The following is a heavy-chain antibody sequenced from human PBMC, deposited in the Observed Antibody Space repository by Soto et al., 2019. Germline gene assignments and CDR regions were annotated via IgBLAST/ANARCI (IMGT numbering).Heavy chain of an antibody. CDR2: IIPIFGRP. CDR3: ARAPYEDYAVPEPNYFDS. Sequence: QVQLVQSGTEVKKPGSSVKVSCKASGGTFSTLAVSWVRQAPGQGLEWMGGIIPIFGRPVYAQKFQGRVTITADESMSIVYMELSSLSSEDTAVYYCARAPYEDYAVPEPNYFDSWGQGTLVTVSS. CDR1: GGTFSTLA. D-gene: IGHD4-17*01. V-gene: IGHV1-69*01. J-gene: IGHJ4*02.